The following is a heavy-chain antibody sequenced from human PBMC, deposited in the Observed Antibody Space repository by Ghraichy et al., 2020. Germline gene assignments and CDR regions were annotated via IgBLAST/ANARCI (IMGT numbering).Heavy chain of an antibody. D-gene: IGHD3-16*01. J-gene: IGHJ4*02. Sequence: SETLSLTCNVSGVSIRDYYWSWIRQSPGKGLEWIGYVYYTGGGNYRPALKSRVTMSVDTAKNQFSLQLTSVTAADTAVYYCARHPAGDYGYWGQGTLVTVSS. CDR3: ARHPAGDYGY. CDR2: VYYTGGG. V-gene: IGHV4-59*01. CDR1: GVSIRDYY.